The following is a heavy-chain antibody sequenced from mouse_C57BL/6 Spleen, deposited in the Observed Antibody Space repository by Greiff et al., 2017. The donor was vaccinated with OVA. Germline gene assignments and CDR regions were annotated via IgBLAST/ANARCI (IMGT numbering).Heavy chain of an antibody. CDR2: ISDGGSYT. D-gene: IGHD3-3*01. CDR1: GFTFSSYA. J-gene: IGHJ4*01. CDR3: ARDGGTDYYAMDY. V-gene: IGHV5-4*01. Sequence: DVHLVESGGGLVKPGGSLKLSCAASGFTFSSYAMSWVRQTPEKRLEWVATISDGGSYTYYPDNVKGRFTISRDNAKNNLYLQMSHLKSEDTAMYYCARDGGTDYYAMDYWGQGTSVTVSS.